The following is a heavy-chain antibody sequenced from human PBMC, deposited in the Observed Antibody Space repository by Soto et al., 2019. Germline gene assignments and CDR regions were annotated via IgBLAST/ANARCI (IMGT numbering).Heavy chain of an antibody. V-gene: IGHV3-21*01. CDR1: GFTFSTYT. J-gene: IGHJ4*02. CDR3: AREPNWNEGALPIDY. D-gene: IGHD1-20*01. Sequence: EVQLVESGGGLVKPGGSLRLSCAASGFTFSTYTMTWVRQAPGKGLEWVSSISSSSNYIYYADSVKGRFTISRDNAKNSLYLQLTSLRAEDTAVYCCAREPNWNEGALPIDYWGQGTLVTVSS. CDR2: ISSSSNYI.